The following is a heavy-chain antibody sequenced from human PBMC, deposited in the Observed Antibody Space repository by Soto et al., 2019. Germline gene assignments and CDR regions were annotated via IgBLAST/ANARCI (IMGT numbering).Heavy chain of an antibody. V-gene: IGHV3-33*01. Sequence: QVQLVESGGGVVQPGRSLRLSCAAAGFTFSNYGMHWIRQPPGQGLEWVAVILYDGSNQYYANSVKGRFTISRDNSKNTLYLQMDSLRLEDTAVYYCVRDDDGEPNALDLWGQGTMVTVSS. CDR2: ILYDGSNQ. D-gene: IGHD4-17*01. CDR3: VRDDDGEPNALDL. CDR1: GFTFSNYG. J-gene: IGHJ3*01.